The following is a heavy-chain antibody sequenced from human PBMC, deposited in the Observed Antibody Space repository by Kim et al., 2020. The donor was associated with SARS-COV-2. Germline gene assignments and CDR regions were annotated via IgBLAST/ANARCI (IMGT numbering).Heavy chain of an antibody. Sequence: GGSLRLSCAASGFTFSRYAMHWVRQAPGKGLEWVAVIGYDGNIKYYADSVKGRFTISRDNSMNTLDLQINSLRVEDTGVYRCAKAGGILAAGTRIDYWGQGTLVTVSS. V-gene: IGHV3-30*04. CDR1: GFTFSRYA. CDR2: IGYDGNIK. CDR3: AKAGGILAAGTRIDY. J-gene: IGHJ4*02. D-gene: IGHD6-13*01.